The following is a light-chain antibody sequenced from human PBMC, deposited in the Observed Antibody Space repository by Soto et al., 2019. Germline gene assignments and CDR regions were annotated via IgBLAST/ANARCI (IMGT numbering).Light chain of an antibody. CDR3: QQYGSSPT. Sequence: EIVLTQSPGTLSFSPGERATLSCRASQSVSNNYLAWYQRKPGQAPRRLIYGASSRATGIPDRFSGSGSGTDFTLTISRLEPEDFAVYYCQQYGSSPTFGEGTRLEIX. CDR2: GAS. J-gene: IGKJ5*01. CDR1: QSVSNNY. V-gene: IGKV3-20*01.